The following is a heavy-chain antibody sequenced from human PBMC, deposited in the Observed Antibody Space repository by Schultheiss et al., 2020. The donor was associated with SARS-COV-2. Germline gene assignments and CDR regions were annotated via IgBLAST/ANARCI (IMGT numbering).Heavy chain of an antibody. CDR2: ISGSGGST. J-gene: IGHJ4*02. CDR1: GFTFSSYA. Sequence: GGSLRLSCAASGFTFSSYAMSWVRQAPGKGLEWVSAISGSGGSTYYADSVKGRFTISRDNSKNTLYLQMNSLRAEDTALYYCARSETGTTSHFDYWGQGTLVTVSS. V-gene: IGHV3-23*01. D-gene: IGHD1-1*01. CDR3: ARSETGTTSHFDY.